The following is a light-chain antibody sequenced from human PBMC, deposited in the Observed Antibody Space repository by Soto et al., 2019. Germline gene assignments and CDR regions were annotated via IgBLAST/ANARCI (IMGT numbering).Light chain of an antibody. Sequence: DIQMTQSPSSLSASVGDRVTITCRASQSISSWLAWYQQKRGKAPKLLIYDASSLESGVPSRFSGSGSGTEFTLPISSLQPVDFATYYCQQYNSYGTFGQGTKVEIK. CDR2: DAS. CDR3: QQYNSYGT. CDR1: QSISSW. V-gene: IGKV1-5*01. J-gene: IGKJ1*01.